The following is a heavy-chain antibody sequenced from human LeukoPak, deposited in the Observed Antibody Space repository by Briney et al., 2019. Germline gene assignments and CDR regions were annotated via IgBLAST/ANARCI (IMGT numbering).Heavy chain of an antibody. V-gene: IGHV3-48*02. Sequence: GSPRLSCAPPGVTSSVDTRSCGSHNLEEGLDWVSYISSSSSIIYYADSVKGRFTISRDNAKNSLYLQMNSLRDEDTAVYYCARVPAATFDYWGQGTLVTVSS. J-gene: IGHJ4*02. D-gene: IGHD2-2*01. CDR3: ARVPAATFDY. CDR1: GVTSSVDT. CDR2: ISSSSSII.